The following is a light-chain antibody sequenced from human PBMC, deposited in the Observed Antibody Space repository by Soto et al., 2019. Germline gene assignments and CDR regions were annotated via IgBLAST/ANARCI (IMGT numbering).Light chain of an antibody. CDR2: DAS. J-gene: IGKJ1*01. V-gene: IGKV1D-13*01. CDR3: QQFNNYPRT. CDR1: QGISSA. Sequence: AIQLTQSPSSLSASVGDRVTITCRASQGISSALAWYQQKPGIAPKLLIYDASTLESGVPSRFSGSGSGTDFTLTTSSLQPGDFATYYCQQFNNYPRTFGQGTKVDIK.